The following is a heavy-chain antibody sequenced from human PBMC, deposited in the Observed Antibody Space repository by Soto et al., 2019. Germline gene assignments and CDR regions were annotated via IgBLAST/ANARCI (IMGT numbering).Heavy chain of an antibody. CDR1: GDTFSSYA. Sequence: ASVKVSCKASGDTFSSYAISWVRQAPGQGLEWMGGIIPILGTPNYAQKFQGRVTITADKSTSTAYMELSSLRSEDTALYYCAKGGGTHTGADYWGQGTLVTVSS. V-gene: IGHV1-69*10. J-gene: IGHJ4*02. CDR2: IIPILGTP. CDR3: AKGGGTHTGADY. D-gene: IGHD1-26*01.